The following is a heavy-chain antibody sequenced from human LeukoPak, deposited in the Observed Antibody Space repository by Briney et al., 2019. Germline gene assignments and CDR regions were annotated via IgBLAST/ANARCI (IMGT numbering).Heavy chain of an antibody. D-gene: IGHD3-10*01. J-gene: IGHJ4*02. V-gene: IGHV3-21*01. CDR2: IGSSTTYI. CDR3: ARGNRTPVRGATPDY. CDR1: GFTFSSYG. Sequence: GGSLRLSCAASGFTFSSYGMNWVRQAPGKGLEWVSSIGSSTTYIFYADSVKGRFTISRDNAKNSLYLHMDSLRFEDTAVYYCARGNRTPVRGATPDYWGQGTQVTVSS.